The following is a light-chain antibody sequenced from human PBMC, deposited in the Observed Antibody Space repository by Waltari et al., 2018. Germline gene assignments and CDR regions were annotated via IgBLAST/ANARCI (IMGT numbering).Light chain of an antibody. CDR2: FDN. Sequence: SYVLTQPPSVSVAPGKTATITCGGGNIGSKRGHWYQQKAGRAPVLVIYFDNDRPSGIPERFSGSNSGDTATLTISRVEAGDEADYYCQVWDSRSDRAFGGGTKLTVL. V-gene: IGLV3-21*04. J-gene: IGLJ2*01. CDR1: NIGSKR. CDR3: QVWDSRSDRA.